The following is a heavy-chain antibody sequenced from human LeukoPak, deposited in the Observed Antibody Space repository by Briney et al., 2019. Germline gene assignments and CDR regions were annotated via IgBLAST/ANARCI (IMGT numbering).Heavy chain of an antibody. CDR2: LHHSGSA. V-gene: IGHV4-4*02. J-gene: IGHJ4*02. CDR1: GASISSNW. Sequence: SETLSLTCAVSGASISSNWWNWVRQPPGKGLEWIGELHHSGSANYNPSLKSRVTISLDTSENQFSLRLSSVTAADTAVYYCVRDRGEWSYSHDYWGQGTLVTVSS. CDR3: VRDRGEWSYSHDY. D-gene: IGHD3-10*01.